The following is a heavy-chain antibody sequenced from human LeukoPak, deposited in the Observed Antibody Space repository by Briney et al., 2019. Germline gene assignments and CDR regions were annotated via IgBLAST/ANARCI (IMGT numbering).Heavy chain of an antibody. D-gene: IGHD4-17*01. CDR1: GYTFTSYG. J-gene: IGHJ4*02. V-gene: IGHV1-18*01. Sequence: ASVKVSCKASGYTFTSYGISWVRQAPGQGLEWMGWISAYNGTTNYAQKLQGRVTMTTDTSTSTAYMELRSLRSDDTAVYYCARDLTSDYGDSEPFDYWGQGTLVTVSS. CDR3: ARDLTSDYGDSEPFDY. CDR2: ISAYNGTT.